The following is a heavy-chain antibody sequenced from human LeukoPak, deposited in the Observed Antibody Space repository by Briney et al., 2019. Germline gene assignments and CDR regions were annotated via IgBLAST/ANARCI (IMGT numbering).Heavy chain of an antibody. CDR2: IYYSGST. CDR3: ARGAGSERSYYYYYYMDV. CDR1: GGSISRGGYS. D-gene: IGHD3-10*01. J-gene: IGHJ6*03. Sequence: SQTLSLTCAVSGGSISRGGYSWSWIRQPPGKGLEWIGYIYYSGSTNYNPSLKSRVTISVDTSKNQFSLKLSSVTAADTAVYYCARGAGSERSYYYYYYMDVWGKGTTVTISS. V-gene: IGHV4-61*08.